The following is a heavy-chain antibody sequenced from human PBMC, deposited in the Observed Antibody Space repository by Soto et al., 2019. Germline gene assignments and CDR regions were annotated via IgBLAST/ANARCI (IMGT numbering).Heavy chain of an antibody. CDR1: GHPLSYRY. CDR3: AGEGSYETLSGNSHIFD. CDR2: MRPLIGDT. D-gene: IGHD3-9*01. Sequence: QVPLVQSGAEVKQTGSSVKISCKTSGHPLSYRYLHWFRQAPGQAFEWMSRMRPLIGDTNNAQKVHDRLTLTRDRPMTTAYMELRSLTSDDTAIYYCAGEGSYETLSGNSHIFDWGQGTLVSVSS. J-gene: IGHJ4*02. V-gene: IGHV1-45*02.